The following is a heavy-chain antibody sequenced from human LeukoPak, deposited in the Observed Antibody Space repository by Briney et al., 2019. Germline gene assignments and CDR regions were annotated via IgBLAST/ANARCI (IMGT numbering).Heavy chain of an antibody. J-gene: IGHJ4*02. Sequence: SETLSLTCTVSGVSISSSSYYWGWIRQPPGKGLEWIGSIYYSGNTYYNASLKSQVSISIDTSKNQFSLRLTSVTAADTAVYYCARQTGSGLFILPGGQGTLVTVSS. CDR3: ARQTGSGLFILP. D-gene: IGHD3/OR15-3a*01. CDR2: IYYSGNT. V-gene: IGHV4-39*01. CDR1: GVSISSSSYY.